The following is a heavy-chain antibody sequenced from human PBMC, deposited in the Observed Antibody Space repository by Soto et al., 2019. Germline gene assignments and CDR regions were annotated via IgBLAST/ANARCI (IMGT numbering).Heavy chain of an antibody. CDR1: GFTFSGFG. D-gene: IGHD4-17*01. Sequence: QVQLVESGGDVVQPGRSLRLSCSTSGFTFSGFGFHWVRQAPGKGLEWVAVIWYDGSNKYYGDSVKGRFTISRDDSKNTLYFDMNSLRDDDTAVYCCATDGAVTHLDYWGQGTLVTVSS. J-gene: IGHJ4*02. CDR3: ATDGAVTHLDY. CDR2: IWYDGSNK. V-gene: IGHV3-33*01.